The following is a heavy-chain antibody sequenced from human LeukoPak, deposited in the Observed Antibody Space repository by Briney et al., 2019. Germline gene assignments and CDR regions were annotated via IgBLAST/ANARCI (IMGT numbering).Heavy chain of an antibody. Sequence: GASVKVSCKASGYTLTGYYMHWVRQAPGQGLEWMGWIDPNSGGTNYAQKFQGRVTLTRDTSISTAYMELSRLRSDDTAVYYCARASYYYDSSGYPGYYFDYWGQGTLVTVSS. CDR2: IDPNSGGT. CDR1: GYTLTGYY. V-gene: IGHV1-2*02. J-gene: IGHJ4*02. D-gene: IGHD3-22*01. CDR3: ARASYYYDSSGYPGYYFDY.